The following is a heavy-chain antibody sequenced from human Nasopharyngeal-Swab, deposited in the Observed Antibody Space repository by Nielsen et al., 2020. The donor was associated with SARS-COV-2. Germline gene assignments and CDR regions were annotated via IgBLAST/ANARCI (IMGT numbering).Heavy chain of an antibody. CDR1: GFTFSSYT. Sequence: GGSLRLSCAASGFTFSSYTMNWVRQAPGKGLEWVSSISPTSDYIYYADSVKGRFTISRDNAKNSLFLQMNSLRAEETAIYYCVRGSYGHYDSWGQGALITVSS. V-gene: IGHV3-21*06. J-gene: IGHJ5*01. D-gene: IGHD4-17*01. CDR2: ISPTSDYI. CDR3: VRGSYGHYDS.